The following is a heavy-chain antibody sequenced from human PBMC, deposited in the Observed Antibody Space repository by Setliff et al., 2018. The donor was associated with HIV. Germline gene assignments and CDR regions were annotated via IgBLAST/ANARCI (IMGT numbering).Heavy chain of an antibody. D-gene: IGHD2-15*01. CDR3: ARVGLYCSGGSCYSSAFDI. CDR2: INHRGRT. V-gene: IGHV4-34*01. J-gene: IGHJ3*02. CDR1: GGSLSGYY. Sequence: KPSETLSLTCAVYGGSLSGYYWSWIRQAPGKGLEWIGEINHRGRTRYNPSLKSRVTISVETSKNQFSLRLSSVTAADTAVYYCARVGLYCSGGSCYSSAFDIWGQGTMVTVSS.